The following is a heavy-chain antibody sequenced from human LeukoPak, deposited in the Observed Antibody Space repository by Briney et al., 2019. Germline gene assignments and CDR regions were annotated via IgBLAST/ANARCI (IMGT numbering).Heavy chain of an antibody. D-gene: IGHD3-10*01. J-gene: IGHJ6*03. V-gene: IGHV3-30*04. Sequence: GGSLRLSCAASGSTFRNHAIHWVRQAPGKGLEWVTVISHDGTNDYYRDSVKGRFTISRDNSKNTVLLQMNSLSPDDTAVYYCVGSPTYYYMDVWGKGTLVTVSS. CDR1: GSTFRNHA. CDR3: VGSPTYYYMDV. CDR2: ISHDGTND.